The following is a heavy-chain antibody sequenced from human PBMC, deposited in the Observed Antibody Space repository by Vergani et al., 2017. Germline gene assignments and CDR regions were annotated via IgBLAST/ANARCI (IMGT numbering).Heavy chain of an antibody. CDR1: GGSISSYY. D-gene: IGHD3-10*01. Sequence: QVQLQESGPGLVKPSETLSLTCTVSGGSISSYYWSWIRQPPGKGLEWIGYIYYSGSTNYNPSLKSRVTISVDTSKNPFSLKLSSVTAADTAVYYCARGVTMVRVGIIPPHGNWCDPWGQGTLVTVSS. J-gene: IGHJ5*02. V-gene: IGHV4-59*01. CDR3: ARGVTMVRVGIIPPHGNWCDP. CDR2: IYYSGST.